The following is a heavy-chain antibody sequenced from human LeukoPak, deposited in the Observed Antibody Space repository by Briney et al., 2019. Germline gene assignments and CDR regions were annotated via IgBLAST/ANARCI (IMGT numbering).Heavy chain of an antibody. CDR1: GFTFDDYA. Sequence: GGSLRLSCAASGFTFDDYAMHWVRQAPGKGPEWVSYVTANGGGTYYADSVKGRFTISRDNSKNTLYLQMNSLRAEDTAVYYCAKGLLWSGYPAYYFDYWGQGTLVTVSS. D-gene: IGHD3-3*01. CDR3: AKGLLWSGYPAYYFDY. CDR2: VTANGGGT. V-gene: IGHV3-23*01. J-gene: IGHJ4*02.